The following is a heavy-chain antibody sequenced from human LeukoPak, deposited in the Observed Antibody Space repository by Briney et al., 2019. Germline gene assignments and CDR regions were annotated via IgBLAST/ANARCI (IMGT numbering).Heavy chain of an antibody. CDR3: ANGYCTNGVCYPYYYYYMDV. J-gene: IGHJ6*03. Sequence: GRSLRLSCAASGFTFSSYGMHWVRQAPGKGLEWVAVISYDGSNKYYADSVEGRFTISRDNSKNTLYLQMNSLRAEDTAVYYCANGYCTNGVCYPYYYYYMDVWGKGTTVTVSS. V-gene: IGHV3-30*18. CDR1: GFTFSSYG. CDR2: ISYDGSNK. D-gene: IGHD2-8*01.